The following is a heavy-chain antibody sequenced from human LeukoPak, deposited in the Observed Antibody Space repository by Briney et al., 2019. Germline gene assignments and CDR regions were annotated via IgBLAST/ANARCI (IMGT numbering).Heavy chain of an antibody. CDR1: GPTYTNYL. V-gene: IGHV1-3*04. J-gene: IGHJ4*02. CDR3: ARDSGAFDY. D-gene: IGHD2-15*01. CDR2: INTATTET. Sequence: ASVKASYKASGPTYTNYLIHWMRQAAGQRLQWLGWINTATTETKYSQNLQGRVTIARDTSATTAYMELSSLRSEDTAVYFCARDSGAFDYWGQGTLVTVSS.